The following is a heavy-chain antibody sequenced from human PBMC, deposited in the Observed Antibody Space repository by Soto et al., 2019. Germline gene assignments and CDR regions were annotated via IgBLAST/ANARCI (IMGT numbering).Heavy chain of an antibody. CDR1: GGSFSGYY. Sequence: QVQLQQWGAGLLKPSETLSLTCAVYGGSFSGYYWSWIRQPPGKGLEWIGEINHSGSTNYNPSLKSRVTISVDTSKNQFCLKLGSVTAADTAVYYCAGLVLGIAVAGMGDDYWGQGTLVTVSS. V-gene: IGHV4-34*01. CDR2: INHSGST. D-gene: IGHD6-19*01. J-gene: IGHJ4*02. CDR3: AGLVLGIAVAGMGDDY.